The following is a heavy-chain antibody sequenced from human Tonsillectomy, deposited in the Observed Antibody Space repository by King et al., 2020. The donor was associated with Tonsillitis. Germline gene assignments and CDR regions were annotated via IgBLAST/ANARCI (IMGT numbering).Heavy chain of an antibody. Sequence: VQLVESGGGVVQPGRSLRLSCAASGFTFSNYGMHWVRQAPGKGLEWVALIAYEASYENYADSVKGRFAISRDNSKNTVYLEMNSLRVEDTSVYYCAKDGIALSDWYFDLWGRGTLVTVSS. J-gene: IGHJ2*01. D-gene: IGHD3-16*02. CDR1: GFTFSNYG. CDR2: IAYEASYE. CDR3: AKDGIALSDWYFDL. V-gene: IGHV3-30*18.